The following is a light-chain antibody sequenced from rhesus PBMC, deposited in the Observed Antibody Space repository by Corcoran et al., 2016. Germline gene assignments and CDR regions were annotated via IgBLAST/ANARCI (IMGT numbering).Light chain of an antibody. CDR2: RAC. J-gene: IGKJ1*01. CDR1: QGISNW. V-gene: IGKV1-69*01. Sequence: DIQMTQSPSSLSASVGDRVTITCRASQGISNWLAWYQQKPGKAPKLLIYRACNLETGVPSRVSGSGSGTDFTLTSSSLQPEDIATDYCQQHDNSPRTFGQGTKVEIK. CDR3: QQHDNSPRT.